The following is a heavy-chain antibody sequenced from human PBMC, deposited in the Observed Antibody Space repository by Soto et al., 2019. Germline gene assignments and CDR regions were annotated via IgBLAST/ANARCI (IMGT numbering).Heavy chain of an antibody. CDR3: ARDVGMASRPYLDY. D-gene: IGHD6-6*01. J-gene: IGHJ4*02. CDR2: INPSGGST. CDR1: GYTFTTYY. Sequence: ASVKVSCKASGYTFTTYYMYWVRQAPGQGLEWMGIINPSGGSTSFAQKFQGRVTMARDTSTSTVYMELISLTSEDTAVYYCARDVGMASRPYLDYWGQGTLVTVSS. V-gene: IGHV1-46*01.